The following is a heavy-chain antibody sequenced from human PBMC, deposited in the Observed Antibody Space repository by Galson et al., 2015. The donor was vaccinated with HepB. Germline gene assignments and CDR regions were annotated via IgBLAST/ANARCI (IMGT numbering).Heavy chain of an antibody. CDR1: GGSISSYY. V-gene: IGHV4-59*08. CDR3: ARHRRYSSGWVYDY. D-gene: IGHD6-19*01. J-gene: IGHJ4*02. CDR2: IYYSGST. Sequence: SETLSLTCTVSGGSISSYYWSWIRQPPGKGLEWIGYIYYSGSTNYNPSLKSRVTISVDTSKNQFSLKLSSVTAADTAVYYCARHRRYSSGWVYDYWGQGTLVTVSS.